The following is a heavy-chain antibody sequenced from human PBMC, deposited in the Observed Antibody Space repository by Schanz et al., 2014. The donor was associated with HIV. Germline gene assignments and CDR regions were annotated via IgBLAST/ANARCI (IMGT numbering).Heavy chain of an antibody. D-gene: IGHD5-18*01. CDR3: AKASGNSYGTGYFDY. J-gene: IGHJ4*02. CDR1: GFSFDNYG. Sequence: QMQLVESGGGVVRPGRSLKLSCAASGFSFDNYGMHWVRQAPGKGLEWVAVISYDGRNKYFADSVKGRFTISRDNSKNTLYLHMNSLGAEDTALYYCAKASGNSYGTGYFDYWGQGTLVTVSS. CDR2: ISYDGRNK. V-gene: IGHV3-30*18.